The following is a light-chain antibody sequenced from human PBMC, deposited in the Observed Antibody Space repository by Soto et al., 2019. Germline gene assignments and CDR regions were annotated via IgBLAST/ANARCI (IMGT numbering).Light chain of an antibody. V-gene: IGLV7-43*01. Sequence: QTAVTQDPSLTASPGETFTLPCSANRGAVNSGYCPSWFQQNGGEAPRALIYRSSNKHTRTPARCSGYLLGGKAALTLSGVQPEEEAEYYCLLYYGGADVFGPGTKVTVL. CDR2: RSS. J-gene: IGLJ1*01. CDR1: RGAVNSGYC. CDR3: LLYYGGADV.